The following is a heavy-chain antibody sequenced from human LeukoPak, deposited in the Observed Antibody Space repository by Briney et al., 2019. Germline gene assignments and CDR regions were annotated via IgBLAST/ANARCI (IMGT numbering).Heavy chain of an antibody. J-gene: IGHJ6*03. V-gene: IGHV1-46*01. D-gene: IGHD5-24*01. CDR2: INPSGGST. Sequence: ASVKVSCKASGYTFTSYYMHWVRQAPGQGLEWMGIINPSGGSTSYAQKFQGRVTMTRDTSTSTVYMELSSLRSEDTAVYYCARDHRRWLNGLDYYYMDVWGKGTTVIVSS. CDR3: ARDHRRWLNGLDYYYMDV. CDR1: GYTFTSYY.